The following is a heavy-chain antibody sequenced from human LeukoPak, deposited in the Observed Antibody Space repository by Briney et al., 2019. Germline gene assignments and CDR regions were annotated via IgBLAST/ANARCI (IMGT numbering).Heavy chain of an antibody. CDR2: IGGSGENT. CDR3: AKDRGY. Sequence: GGSLRLSCVVSGLTFSTYGMSWVRQAPGKGLEGVSGIGGSGENTYYADPVKGRFSISRDNSKNTMYLQMNTLRVEDTAIYYCAKDRGYWGQGTQVTVSS. CDR1: GLTFSTYG. J-gene: IGHJ4*02. V-gene: IGHV3-23*01. D-gene: IGHD5-24*01.